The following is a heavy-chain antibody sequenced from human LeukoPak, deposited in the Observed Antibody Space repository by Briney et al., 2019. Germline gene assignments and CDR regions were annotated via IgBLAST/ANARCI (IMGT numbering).Heavy chain of an antibody. Sequence: PSETLSLTCAVYGGSFSGYYWGWIRQPPGKGLEWIGEINHSGSTNYNPSLKSRVTISVDTSKNQFSLKLSPVTAADTAVYYCASDRYSSSFDYWGQGTLVTVSS. CDR2: INHSGST. D-gene: IGHD6-13*01. V-gene: IGHV4-34*01. CDR3: ASDRYSSSFDY. J-gene: IGHJ4*02. CDR1: GGSFSGYY.